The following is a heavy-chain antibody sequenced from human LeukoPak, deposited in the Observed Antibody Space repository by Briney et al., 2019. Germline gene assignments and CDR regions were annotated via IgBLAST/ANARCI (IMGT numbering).Heavy chain of an antibody. V-gene: IGHV4-34*01. CDR1: GGSFSGYY. D-gene: IGHD2-2*01. CDR3: ARYCSSTSCYYGMDV. J-gene: IGHJ6*04. Sequence: SETLSLTCAVYGGSFSGYYWNWIRQPPGKGLEWIWEINHSGSTNYNPSLKSRVTISVDTSKNQFSLKLSSVTAADTAVYYCARYCSSTSCYYGMDVWGKGTTVTVSS. CDR2: INHSGST.